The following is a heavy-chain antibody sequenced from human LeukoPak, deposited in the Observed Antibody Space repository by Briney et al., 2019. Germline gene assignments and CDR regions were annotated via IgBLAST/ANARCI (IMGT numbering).Heavy chain of an antibody. CDR3: AGEVDIVVAGLFDY. Sequence: PGGSLRLSCAASGFTFSDYYMSWIRQAPGKGLEWVSYISSSGSTIYYADSVKGRFTISRDNAKNSLYLQMNSLRAEDTAVYYCAGEVDIVVAGLFDYWGQGTLVTVSS. V-gene: IGHV3-11*04. CDR2: ISSSGSTI. D-gene: IGHD6-19*01. J-gene: IGHJ4*02. CDR1: GFTFSDYY.